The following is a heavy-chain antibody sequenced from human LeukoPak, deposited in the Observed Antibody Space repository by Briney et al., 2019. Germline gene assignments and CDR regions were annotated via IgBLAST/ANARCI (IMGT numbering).Heavy chain of an antibody. J-gene: IGHJ4*02. Sequence: GGSLRLSCAASGFTFSSYWMNWARQAPGKGLEWVANIKQDGSEKYYVDSVKGRFTISRDNAKNSLYLQMNSLRAEDTAVYYCARDRHHDYGDYPPDFDYWGQGTLVTVSS. CDR2: IKQDGSEK. V-gene: IGHV3-7*03. D-gene: IGHD4-17*01. CDR3: ARDRHHDYGDYPPDFDY. CDR1: GFTFSSYW.